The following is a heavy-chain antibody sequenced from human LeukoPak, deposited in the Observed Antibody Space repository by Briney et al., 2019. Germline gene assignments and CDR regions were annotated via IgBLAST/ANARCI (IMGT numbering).Heavy chain of an antibody. CDR1: GGSISSGGYY. CDR3: ARESLIVVPLKAFDI. D-gene: IGHD3-22*01. Sequence: SETLSLTCTVSGGSISSGGYYWSWIRQHPGKGLEWIGYIYYSGSTYYNPSLKSRVTISVDTSKNQFSLKLSSVTAADTAVYYCARESLIVVPLKAFDIWGQGTMVTVSS. CDR2: IYYSGST. V-gene: IGHV4-31*03. J-gene: IGHJ3*02.